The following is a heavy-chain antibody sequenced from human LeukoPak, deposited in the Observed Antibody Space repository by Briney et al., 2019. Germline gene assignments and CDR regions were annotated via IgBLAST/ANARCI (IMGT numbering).Heavy chain of an antibody. CDR1: GFTFSSYA. V-gene: IGHV3-23*01. J-gene: IGHJ4*02. CDR2: ISGSGDST. D-gene: IGHD6-19*01. Sequence: GGSLRLSCAASGFTFSSYAMSWVRQAPGKGLECVSTISGSGDSTYYTACVMGRFTISRDNSKNTLYLQMNSLRAEDTAVYYCAKGWSRGWLDYWGQGTVVTVSS. CDR3: AKGWSRGWLDY.